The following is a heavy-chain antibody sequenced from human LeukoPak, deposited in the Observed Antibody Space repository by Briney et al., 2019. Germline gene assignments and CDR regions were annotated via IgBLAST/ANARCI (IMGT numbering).Heavy chain of an antibody. CDR3: ARGDTMIVPPGY. J-gene: IGHJ4*02. Sequence: PSETLSLTCTVSGGSPSSSSYYWGWIRQPPGKGLEWIGSIYYSGSTHYNPCLKSRVTISVDTSKNQFSLKLSSVTAADTAVYYCARGDTMIVPPGYWGQGTLVTVSS. CDR1: GGSPSSSSYY. D-gene: IGHD3-22*01. CDR2: IYYSGST. V-gene: IGHV4-39*01.